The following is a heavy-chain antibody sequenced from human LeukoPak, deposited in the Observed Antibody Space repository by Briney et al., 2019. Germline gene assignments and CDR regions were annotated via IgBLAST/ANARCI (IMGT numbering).Heavy chain of an antibody. V-gene: IGHV4-59*01. CDR3: ARDTYYYDSSGYGAGDAFDI. CDR1: GGSISSYY. Sequence: NPSETLSLTCTVSGGSISSYYWSWIRQPPGKGLEWIGYIYYSGSTNYNPSLKSRVTISVDTSKNQFSLKLSSVTAADTAVYYCARDTYYYDSSGYGAGDAFDIWGQGTMVTVSS. D-gene: IGHD3-22*01. CDR2: IYYSGST. J-gene: IGHJ3*02.